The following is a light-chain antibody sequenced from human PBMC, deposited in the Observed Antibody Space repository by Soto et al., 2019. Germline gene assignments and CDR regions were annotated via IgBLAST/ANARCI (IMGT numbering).Light chain of an antibody. CDR1: SSNIGAGYD. J-gene: IGLJ2*01. CDR3: QSYDSSLSGSV. CDR2: GNS. Sequence: QSVLTQPPSVSGAPGQRVTLSFTGSSSNIGAGYDVHWYQQLPGTAPKLLIYGNSNRPSGVPDRFSGSKSGTSASLAITGLQAEDEADYYCQSYDSSLSGSVFGGGTKLTVL. V-gene: IGLV1-40*01.